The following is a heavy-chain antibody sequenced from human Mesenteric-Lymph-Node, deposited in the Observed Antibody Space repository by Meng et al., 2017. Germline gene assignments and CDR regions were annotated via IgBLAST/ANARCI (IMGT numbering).Heavy chain of an antibody. Sequence: ETLSLTCAASGFTFSSYWMSWVRQAPGEGLVWVSRINSDGSSTSYADSVKGRFSISRDNAKNTLYLQMNSLRAEDTAIYYCASRIAVAGTAFDYWGQGTLVTVSS. V-gene: IGHV3-74*01. CDR2: INSDGSST. CDR3: ASRIAVAGTAFDY. D-gene: IGHD6-19*01. CDR1: GFTFSSYW. J-gene: IGHJ4*02.